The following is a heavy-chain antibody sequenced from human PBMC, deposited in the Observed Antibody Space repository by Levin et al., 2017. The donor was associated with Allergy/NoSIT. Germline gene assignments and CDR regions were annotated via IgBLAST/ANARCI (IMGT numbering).Heavy chain of an antibody. V-gene: IGHV3-30*18. Sequence: PGGSLRLSCVASGFTFSSYAMHWVRQAPGKGLEWVALISSDGSDKSYSDSVKGRFTISRDNSKKTLYLQLDSLRAEDTAMFYCAKELWWRGRSYHYYGMDVWGQGTTVTVSS. CDR1: GFTFSSYA. CDR2: ISSDGSDK. D-gene: IGHD4/OR15-4a*01. J-gene: IGHJ6*02. CDR3: AKELWWRGRSYHYYGMDV.